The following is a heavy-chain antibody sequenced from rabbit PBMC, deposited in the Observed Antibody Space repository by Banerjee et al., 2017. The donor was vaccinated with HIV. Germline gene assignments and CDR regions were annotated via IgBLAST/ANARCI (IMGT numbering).Heavy chain of an antibody. J-gene: IGHJ4*01. CDR2: IYAGSSGST. V-gene: IGHV1S45*01. Sequence: QEQLVESGGGLVQPEGSLTLTCKASGFDLSSGYYMCWVRQAPGKGLEWIACIYAGSSGSTYYASWAKGRFTISKTSSTTVTLQMTSLTAADTATYFCARDRDTGSVYYFDLWGPGTLVTV. CDR3: ARDRDTGSVYYFDL. CDR1: GFDLSSGYY. D-gene: IGHD8-1*01.